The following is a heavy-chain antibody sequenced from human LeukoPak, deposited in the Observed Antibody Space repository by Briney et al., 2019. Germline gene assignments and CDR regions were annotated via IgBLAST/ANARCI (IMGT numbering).Heavy chain of an antibody. J-gene: IGHJ4*02. CDR3: AREGPATAILD. D-gene: IGHD2-2*02. CDR2: IYSGGST. Sequence: PGGSLRLSCEASGFSMSVYWMSWVRQAPGKGLEWVSVIYSGGSTYYADSVKGRFTISRHNSKNTLYLQMNSLRAEDTAVYYCAREGPATAILDWGQGTLVTVSS. V-gene: IGHV3-53*04. CDR1: GFSMSVYW.